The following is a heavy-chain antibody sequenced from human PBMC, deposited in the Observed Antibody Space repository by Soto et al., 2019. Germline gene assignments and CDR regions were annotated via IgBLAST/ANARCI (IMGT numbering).Heavy chain of an antibody. CDR1: GFTFSDYT. CDR3: ARDRYGDYSLDY. V-gene: IGHV3-21*01. CDR2: ISRSGIYL. J-gene: IGHJ4*02. D-gene: IGHD4-17*01. Sequence: EVQLVESGGGLVKPGGALRLSCAASGFTFSDYTMNWVRQAPGKGLEWVSSISRSGIYLYNVDSVKGRFTISRDNAENSLYLQLNSLRAEDTAVYYCARDRYGDYSLDYWGQGTLVTVSS.